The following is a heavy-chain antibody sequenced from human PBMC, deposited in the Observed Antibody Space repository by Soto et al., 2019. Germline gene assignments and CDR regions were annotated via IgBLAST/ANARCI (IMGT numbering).Heavy chain of an antibody. J-gene: IGHJ4*02. CDR1: GYTFTSYG. Sequence: ASVKVSCKASGYTFTSYGISWVRQAPGQGLEWMGWISAYNGNTNYAQKLRGRVTMTTDTSTSTAYMELRSLRSDDTAVYYCARDVSRDSSPMYYFDYWGQGTLVTVSS. V-gene: IGHV1-18*01. D-gene: IGHD3-22*01. CDR3: ARDVSRDSSPMYYFDY. CDR2: ISAYNGNT.